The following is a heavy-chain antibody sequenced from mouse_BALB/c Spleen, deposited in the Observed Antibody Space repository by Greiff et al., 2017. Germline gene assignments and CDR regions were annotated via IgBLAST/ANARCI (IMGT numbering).Heavy chain of an antibody. V-gene: IGHV5-17*02. D-gene: IGHD2-1*01. Sequence: EVKLVESGGGLVQPGGSRKLSCAASGFTFSSFGMHWVRQAPEKGLEWVAYISSGSSTIYYADTVKGRFTISRDNPKNTLFLQMTSLRSEDTAMYYCARSYGNYPSYWYFDVWGAGTTVTVSS. CDR3: ARSYGNYPSYWYFDV. CDR2: ISSGSSTI. CDR1: GFTFSSFG. J-gene: IGHJ1*01.